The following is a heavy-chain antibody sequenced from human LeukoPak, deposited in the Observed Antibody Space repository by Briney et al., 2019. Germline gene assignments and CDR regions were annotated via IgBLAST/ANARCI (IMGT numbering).Heavy chain of an antibody. Sequence: GGSLTLSCAASGFTFNTYWMSWVSQAPGKGLEWVANIKEDGSEKYYVESGKGRFTISRDNANNSLYLQMNSLTAEDTAVYYCAREMIAAPPRTFDNWGQGTLVTVSS. CDR3: AREMIAAPPRTFDN. J-gene: IGHJ4*02. CDR2: IKEDGSEK. V-gene: IGHV3-7*03. D-gene: IGHD6-13*01. CDR1: GFTFNTYW.